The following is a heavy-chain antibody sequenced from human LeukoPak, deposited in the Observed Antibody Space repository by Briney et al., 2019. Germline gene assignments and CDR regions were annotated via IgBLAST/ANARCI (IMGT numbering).Heavy chain of an antibody. J-gene: IGHJ5*02. CDR2: IYYSGST. CDR3: ARDRGGNMGFDP. Sequence: SETLSLTCTVSGGSISSHYWSWIRQPPGKGLEWIGYIYYSGSTNYNPSLKSRATISVDTFKNQFSLKLSSVTAADTAVYYCARDRGGNMGFDPWGQGTLVTVSS. CDR1: GGSISSHY. V-gene: IGHV4-59*11. D-gene: IGHD2/OR15-2a*01.